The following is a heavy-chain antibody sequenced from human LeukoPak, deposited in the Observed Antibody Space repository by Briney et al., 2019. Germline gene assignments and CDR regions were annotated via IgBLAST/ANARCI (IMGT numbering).Heavy chain of an antibody. Sequence: SETLSLTCTVSGGSISSYYWNWIRQPAGKGLEWIGHIYTSGSTNYNSSLKSRVTMSVDTSKNQFSVKLNSVIAADMAMYYCARGVYLGNGYYFDYWGQGTLVTVSS. V-gene: IGHV4-4*07. J-gene: IGHJ4*02. CDR3: ARGVYLGNGYYFDY. CDR1: GGSISSYY. CDR2: IYTSGST. D-gene: IGHD2-8*01.